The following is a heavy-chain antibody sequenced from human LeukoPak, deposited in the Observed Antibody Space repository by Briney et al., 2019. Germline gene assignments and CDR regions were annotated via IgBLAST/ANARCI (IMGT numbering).Heavy chain of an antibody. V-gene: IGHV3-21*05. D-gene: IGHD5-12*01. CDR3: ARDSGYSGYSDY. CDR1: GFTFSSYS. Sequence: GGSLRLSCAASGFTFSSYSMNWIRQAPGKGLEWVSYISSSSSYTDYADSVKGRFTISRDNAKNSLNLQMNSLRAEDTAVYYCARDSGYSGYSDYWGQGTLVTVSS. J-gene: IGHJ4*02. CDR2: ISSSSSYT.